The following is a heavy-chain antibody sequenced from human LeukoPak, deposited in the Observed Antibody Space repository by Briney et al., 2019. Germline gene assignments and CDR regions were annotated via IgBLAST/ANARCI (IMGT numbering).Heavy chain of an antibody. D-gene: IGHD3-9*01. CDR1: GGSISSYY. V-gene: IGHV4-59*01. CDR2: IYYSGST. J-gene: IGHJ5*02. CDR3: ALNTGYYDILTGYFVGWFDP. Sequence: SETLSLTCTVSGGSISSYYWSWIRQPPGKGLEWIGYIYYSGSTNYNPSLKSRVTISVDTSKNQFSLKLSSVTAADTAVYYCALNTGYYDILTGYFVGWFDPWGQGTLVTVSS.